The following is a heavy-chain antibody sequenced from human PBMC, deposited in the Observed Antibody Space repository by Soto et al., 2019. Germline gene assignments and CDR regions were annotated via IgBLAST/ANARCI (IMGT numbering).Heavy chain of an antibody. CDR2: IWYDGSNK. J-gene: IGHJ4*02. CDR1: GFTFSSYG. D-gene: IGHD6-13*01. V-gene: IGHV3-33*01. Sequence: QVQLVESGGGVVQPGRSLRLSCAASGFTFSSYGMHWVRQAPGKGLEWVAVIWYDGSNKYYADSVKGRFTISRDNSKNRLYLRMNGLRAEDTGVYYCARDSLGIAAAQDYWGQGTLVTVSS. CDR3: ARDSLGIAAAQDY.